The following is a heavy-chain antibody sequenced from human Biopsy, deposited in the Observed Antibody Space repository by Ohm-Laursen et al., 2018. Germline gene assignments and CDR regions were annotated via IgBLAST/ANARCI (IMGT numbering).Heavy chain of an antibody. V-gene: IGHV4-61*03. Sequence: GTLSLTCTVSGGSVNTYNFYWTWIRQPPGKGLEWIGHISHTGYTSYKSSLKSRVTISLDTSRKHFSLRLTSLAAADTAVYYCARGSNEYGGLYFPHWGQGTLVTVSS. D-gene: IGHD4-23*01. CDR3: ARGSNEYGGLYFPH. CDR1: GGSVNTYNFY. J-gene: IGHJ1*01. CDR2: ISHTGYT.